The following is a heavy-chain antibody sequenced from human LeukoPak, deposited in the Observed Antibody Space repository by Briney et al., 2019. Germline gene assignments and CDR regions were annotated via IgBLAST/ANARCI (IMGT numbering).Heavy chain of an antibody. V-gene: IGHV3-49*04. CDR2: SRSKAYGGTT. Sequence: GGSLRLSCVASGFTFSSYWMNWVRQAPGKGLEWVSFSRSKAYGGTTEYAASVKGRFTISRDDSKNIAYLQMNSLKTEDTAVYYCGSGSGWYSPDYWGQGTLVTVSS. CDR1: GFTFSSYW. D-gene: IGHD6-19*01. CDR3: GSGSGWYSPDY. J-gene: IGHJ4*02.